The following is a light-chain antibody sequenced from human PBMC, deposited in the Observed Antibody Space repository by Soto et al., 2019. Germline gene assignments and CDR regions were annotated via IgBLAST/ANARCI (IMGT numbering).Light chain of an antibody. CDR1: KNDVGFYDF. CDR3: TSYTNTDTLYV. Sequence: QSVLTQPPSASGSPGQSVTISCTGTKNDVGFYDFVSWYQHHPGKAPRLIIYEVVQRPSGVPDRFSGSKSGNTASLTVSGLQAADEADYYCTSYTNTDTLYVFGTGTKVTVL. CDR2: EVV. V-gene: IGLV2-8*01. J-gene: IGLJ1*01.